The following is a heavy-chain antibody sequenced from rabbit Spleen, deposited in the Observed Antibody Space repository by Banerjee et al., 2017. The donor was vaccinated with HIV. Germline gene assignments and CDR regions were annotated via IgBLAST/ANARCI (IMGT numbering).Heavy chain of an antibody. D-gene: IGHD8-1*01. CDR3: ARDTGTSFSPYGMDL. J-gene: IGHJ6*01. CDR1: GIDFSRGHD. V-gene: IGHV1S45*01. Sequence: QQQLEESGGGLVKPGGTLTLTCKASGIDFSRGHDMCWVRQAPGKGLEWVACAYAGSSGSTYSATWAKGRFSISKTSSTTVTLQMTSLTAADTATYFCARDTGTSFSPYGMDLWGQGTLVTVS. CDR2: AYAGSSGST.